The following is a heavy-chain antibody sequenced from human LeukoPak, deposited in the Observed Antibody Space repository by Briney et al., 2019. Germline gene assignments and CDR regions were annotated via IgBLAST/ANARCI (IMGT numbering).Heavy chain of an antibody. CDR1: GGSISSGGYY. J-gene: IGHJ4*02. CDR3: ARGQYYYDSSGYSDY. Sequence: SQTLSLTCTVSGGSISSGGYYWSWIRQHPGKGLECIGYIYYSGCTYYNPSLKSRVTISVDTSKNQFSLKLSSVTAADTAVYYCARGQYYYDSSGYSDYWGQGTLVNV. V-gene: IGHV4-31*03. CDR2: IYYSGCT. D-gene: IGHD3-22*01.